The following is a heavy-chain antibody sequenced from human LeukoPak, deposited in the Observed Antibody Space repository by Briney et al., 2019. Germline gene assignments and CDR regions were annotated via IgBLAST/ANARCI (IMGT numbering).Heavy chain of an antibody. CDR2: IIPIFGTA. D-gene: IGHD6-6*01. J-gene: IGHJ4*02. Sequence: SVKVSCKASGGTFSSYAISWVRQAPGQGLEWMGGIIPIFGTANYAQKFQGRVTITTDESTSTAYMEPSSLRSEDTAVYYCARAPRAEYSSSVDFGYWGQGTLVTVSS. CDR3: ARAPRAEYSSSVDFGY. V-gene: IGHV1-69*05. CDR1: GGTFSSYA.